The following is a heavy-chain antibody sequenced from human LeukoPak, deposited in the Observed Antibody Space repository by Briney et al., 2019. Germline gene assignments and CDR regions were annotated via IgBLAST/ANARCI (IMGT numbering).Heavy chain of an antibody. J-gene: IGHJ4*02. V-gene: IGHV4-39*07. CDR1: GGSISSSSYY. D-gene: IGHD6-25*01. CDR3: AREALLRRQDH. CDR2: IYYSGST. Sequence: SETLSLTCTVSGGSISSSSYYWGWIRQPPGKGLEWIGSIYYSGSTYYNPSLKSRVTISVDTSKNQFSLKLSSVTAADTAVYYCAREALLRRQDHWGQGTLVTVSS.